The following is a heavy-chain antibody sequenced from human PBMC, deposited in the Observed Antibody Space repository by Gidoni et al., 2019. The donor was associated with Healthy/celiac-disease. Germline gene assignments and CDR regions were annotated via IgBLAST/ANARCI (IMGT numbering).Heavy chain of an antibody. V-gene: IGHV4-31*03. CDR3: AREESSSSWYVFDY. D-gene: IGHD6-13*01. Sequence: QVQLQESGPGLVKPSQTLSLTCTVSGGSTSSGGYYWSWIRQHPGKGLEWIGYIYYRGSTYYNPSLKSRVTISVDTSKNQFSLKLSSVTAADTAVYYCAREESSSSWYVFDYWGQGTLVTVSS. J-gene: IGHJ4*02. CDR2: IYYRGST. CDR1: GGSTSSGGYY.